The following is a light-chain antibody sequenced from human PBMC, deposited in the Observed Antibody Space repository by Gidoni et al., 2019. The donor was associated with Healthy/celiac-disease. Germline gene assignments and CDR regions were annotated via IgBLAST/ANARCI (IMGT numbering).Light chain of an antibody. V-gene: IGLV1-51*01. CDR2: DNN. CDR1: SSNSGKYY. Sequence: QSVLTQQHSVSAAAGQKVTISCSGSSSNSGKYYVSWYQQLPGTAPTLLIYDNNKRPSGIPDRFSGSKSGTSATLGITGLQTGDEADYYCGTWDSSLSGVFGGGTKLTVL. J-gene: IGLJ2*01. CDR3: GTWDSSLSGV.